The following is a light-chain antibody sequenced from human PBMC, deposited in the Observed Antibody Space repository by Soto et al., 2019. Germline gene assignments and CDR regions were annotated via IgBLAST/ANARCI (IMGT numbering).Light chain of an antibody. CDR3: QQSYTIPWT. V-gene: IGKV1-39*01. CDR2: AAS. J-gene: IGKJ1*01. CDR1: QSVNND. Sequence: DIQMTQSPSSLSASVGDIVIITCRASQSVNNDLNWYQQKVGSAPRVLIYAASRLQSGVPSRFSGSGSGTYFTLTINSLQPEDFATYYCQQSYTIPWTFGQGTKVDVK.